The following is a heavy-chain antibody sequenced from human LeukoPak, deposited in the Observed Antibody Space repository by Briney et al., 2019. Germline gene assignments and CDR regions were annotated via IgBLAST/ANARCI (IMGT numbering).Heavy chain of an antibody. D-gene: IGHD3-9*01. Sequence: GGSLRLSCAASGFSFNKAWMSWVRQAPGKGLEWGGRIKSKTDGATTDYAAPVNGRFTISRDNSKNTLYLQMNSLRAEDTAVYYCAITDYDILTGYSSYYYYGMDVWGQGTTVTVSS. V-gene: IGHV3-15*01. CDR3: AITDYDILTGYSSYYYYGMDV. CDR2: IKSKTDGATT. CDR1: GFSFNKAW. J-gene: IGHJ6*02.